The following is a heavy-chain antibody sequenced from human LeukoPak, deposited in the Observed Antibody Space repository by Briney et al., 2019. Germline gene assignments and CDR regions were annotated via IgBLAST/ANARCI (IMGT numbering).Heavy chain of an antibody. Sequence: SETLSLTCAVYGGSFSGYYWSWIRQPPGKGLEWIGSIYYSGSTYYYYNTSLKSRVTISVDTSKNQFSLKVSSVTAADTAVYYCATVGYVSKWFDPWGQGTLVTVSS. CDR2: IYYSGSTYY. CDR1: GGSFSGYY. D-gene: IGHD5-12*01. CDR3: ATVGYVSKWFDP. V-gene: IGHV4-34*01. J-gene: IGHJ5*02.